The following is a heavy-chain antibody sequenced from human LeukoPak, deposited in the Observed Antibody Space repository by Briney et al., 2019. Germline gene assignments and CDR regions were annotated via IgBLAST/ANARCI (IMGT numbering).Heavy chain of an antibody. CDR3: ARGVSGSYFSPD. CDR2: IYYSGST. V-gene: IGHV4-30-4*01. CDR1: GGSISSGDFY. Sequence: LQTLSLTCPVSGGSISSGDFYWRWIRQPPGEGLEWIGYIYYSGSTYYNPSLKSRVTISVDTSKNQFSLKLSSVTAADTAVYYCARGVSGSYFSPDWGQGTLVTVSS. D-gene: IGHD1-26*01. J-gene: IGHJ4*02.